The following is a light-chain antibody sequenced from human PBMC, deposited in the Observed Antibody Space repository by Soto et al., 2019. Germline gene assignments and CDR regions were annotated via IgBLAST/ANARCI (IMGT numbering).Light chain of an antibody. V-gene: IGLV2-14*01. Sequence: SVLTQPASVSGSPGQTITISCTGTSSDIGGYNAVSWYQHHPGKAPKLIIYEVTHRPAGISDRFSASKSGNTASLTISGLQAEDEADYYCNSFRVNHLYVFGTGTKVTVL. J-gene: IGLJ1*01. CDR3: NSFRVNHLYV. CDR2: EVT. CDR1: SSDIGGYNA.